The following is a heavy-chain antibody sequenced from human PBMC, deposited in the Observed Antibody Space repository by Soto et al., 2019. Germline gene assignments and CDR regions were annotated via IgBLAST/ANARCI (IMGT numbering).Heavy chain of an antibody. D-gene: IGHD6-6*01. CDR1: GGTFSSYA. V-gene: IGHV1-69*06. CDR2: IIPIFGTA. CDR3: AGCAAARPPSSCCYYYGMDV. Sequence: QVQLVQSGAEVKKPGSSVKVSCKASGGTFSSYAISWVRQAPGQGLEWMGGIIPIFGTANYAQKFQGRVTITADKSTSTAYMELSSLRSEDTAVYYCAGCAAARPPSSCCYYYGMDVWGQGTTVTVSS. J-gene: IGHJ6*02.